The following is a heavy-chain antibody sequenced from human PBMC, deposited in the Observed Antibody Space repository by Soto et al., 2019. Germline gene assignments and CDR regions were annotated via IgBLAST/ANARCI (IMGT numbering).Heavy chain of an antibody. CDR1: GLTFSDYW. J-gene: IGHJ4*02. CDR3: ARASRSASGSGY. V-gene: IGHV3-7*04. Sequence: PGGSLRLSCVVSGLTFSDYWMSWARQAPGKGLEWVANIRQDGSVKNYVDSVKGRFTISRDNAKDSLYLQMNSLRAEDTAIYYCARASRSASGSGYWGQGTQVTVSS. CDR2: IRQDGSVK. D-gene: IGHD2-15*01.